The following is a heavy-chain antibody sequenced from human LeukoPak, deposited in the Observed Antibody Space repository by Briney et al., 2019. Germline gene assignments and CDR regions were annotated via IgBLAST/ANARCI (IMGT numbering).Heavy chain of an antibody. CDR3: ARDSHSSGYKAFDI. J-gene: IGHJ3*02. Sequence: GGSLRLSCAASGFTVSSNYMSWVRQAPGKGLEWVSVIYRGGSTYYADSVKGRFTISRHNSKNTLYLQMNSLRAEDTAVYYCARDSHSSGYKAFDIWGQGTMVTVSS. CDR2: IYRGGST. CDR1: GFTVSSNY. V-gene: IGHV3-53*04. D-gene: IGHD3-22*01.